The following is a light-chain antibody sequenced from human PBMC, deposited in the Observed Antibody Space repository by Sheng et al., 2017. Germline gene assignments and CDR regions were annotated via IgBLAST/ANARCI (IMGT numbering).Light chain of an antibody. Sequence: QSALTQPASVSGSPGQSITISCTGTSSDIDYKSVSWYQQHLGKAPKVIIYDVTYRPSGVSNRFSASSSGNTASLTISGLQAEDEAEYYCSSDTVTRTLYAFGSGTKVTVL. CDR2: DVT. J-gene: IGLJ1*01. CDR3: SSDTVTRTLYA. CDR1: SSDIDYKS. V-gene: IGLV2-14*01.